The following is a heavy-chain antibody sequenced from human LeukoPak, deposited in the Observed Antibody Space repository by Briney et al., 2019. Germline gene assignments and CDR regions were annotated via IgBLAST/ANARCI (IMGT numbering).Heavy chain of an antibody. J-gene: IGHJ4*02. D-gene: IGHD6-19*01. Sequence: GGSVRLSCAASGFAFSSYDMHWVRQAIGQGLEWVSAIGSAGDTYYPGSVKGRFTISRENAKNSLYLQMNSLRAGDTAVYYCATTVAGTRWALGYWGQGTLVTVSS. CDR2: IGSAGDT. V-gene: IGHV3-13*01. CDR3: ATTVAGTRWALGY. CDR1: GFAFSSYD.